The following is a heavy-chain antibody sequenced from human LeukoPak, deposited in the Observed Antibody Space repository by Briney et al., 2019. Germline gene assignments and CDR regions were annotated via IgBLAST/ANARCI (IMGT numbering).Heavy chain of an antibody. CDR2: INGGNGNT. Sequence: ASVKVSCKASGYTFTSYAMHWVRQAPGQGLEWMGWINGGNGNTRYSQKLQGRVTITRDTSANTVYMELSSLRSGDTAVYYCATNKDWAEADWGQGTLVIVSS. CDR3: ATNKDWAEAD. J-gene: IGHJ4*02. D-gene: IGHD3/OR15-3a*01. CDR1: GYTFTSYA. V-gene: IGHV1-3*01.